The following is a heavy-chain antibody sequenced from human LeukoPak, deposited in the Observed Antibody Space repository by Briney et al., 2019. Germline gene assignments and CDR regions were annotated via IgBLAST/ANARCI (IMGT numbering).Heavy chain of an antibody. J-gene: IGHJ6*02. CDR1: GFTFSTYA. V-gene: IGHV3-23*01. CDR2: LSGSGGST. CDR3: AKGLKHYFGSGTYYIPYYGMDV. Sequence: GGSLRLSCAASGFTFSTYAMSWVRQAPGKGLEWVSGLSGSGGSTNYADSVKGRFTISRDNSKNTLYLQMLSLRAEDTAVYYCAKGLKHYFGSGTYYIPYYGMDVWGQGTTVTVSS. D-gene: IGHD3-10*01.